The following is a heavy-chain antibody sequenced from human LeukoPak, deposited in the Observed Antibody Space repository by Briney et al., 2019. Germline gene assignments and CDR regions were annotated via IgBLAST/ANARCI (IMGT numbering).Heavy chain of an antibody. Sequence: ASVKVSCKASGYTFKYAMNWVRQAPGQGLEWMGWINTNTGNPTYAQGFTGRFVFSLDTSVSTSYLQISSLKAEDTAIYYCAGRGERALDYWGQGTLVTVSS. J-gene: IGHJ4*02. CDR3: AGRGERALDY. CDR1: GYTFKYA. V-gene: IGHV7-4-1*02. CDR2: INTNTGNP. D-gene: IGHD3-10*01.